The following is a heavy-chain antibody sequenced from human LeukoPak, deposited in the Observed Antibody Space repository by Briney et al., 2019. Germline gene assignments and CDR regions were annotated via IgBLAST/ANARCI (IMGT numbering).Heavy chain of an antibody. CDR1: GGSFSGYY. CDR2: INHSGST. Sequence: PSETLSLTCAVYGGSFSGYYWSWIRQPPGKGLEWIGEINHSGSTNYNPSLKSRVTISVDTSKNQFSLKLSSVTAADTAVYYCARGGRILVPCLKGYDSSGYPPFDYWGQGTLVTVSS. J-gene: IGHJ4*02. CDR3: ARGGRILVPCLKGYDSSGYPPFDY. V-gene: IGHV4-34*01. D-gene: IGHD3-22*01.